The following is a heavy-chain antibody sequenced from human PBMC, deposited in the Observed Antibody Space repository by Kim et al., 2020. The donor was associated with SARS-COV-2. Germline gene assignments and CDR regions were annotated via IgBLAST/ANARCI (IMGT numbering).Heavy chain of an antibody. Sequence: KGRFTISRDNAKNSLYLQMSSLRGEDTAVYYCAGPCCRSTSCSASYDVGYWGQGTLVTVSS. J-gene: IGHJ4*02. CDR3: AGPCCRSTSCSASYDVGY. D-gene: IGHD2-2*01. V-gene: IGHV3-48*01.